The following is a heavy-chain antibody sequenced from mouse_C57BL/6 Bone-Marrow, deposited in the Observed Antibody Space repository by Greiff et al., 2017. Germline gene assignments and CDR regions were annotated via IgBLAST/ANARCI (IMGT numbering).Heavy chain of an antibody. J-gene: IGHJ2*01. V-gene: IGHV14-4*01. CDR3: TTDFDY. CDR2: IDPENGDT. CDR1: GFNIKDDY. Sequence: VHVKQSGAELVRPGASVKLSCTASGFNIKDDYMHWVKQRPEQGLEWIGWIDPENGDTEYASKFQGKATITADTSSNTAYRQLSSLTSEDTAVYYCTTDFDYWGQGTTLTVSS.